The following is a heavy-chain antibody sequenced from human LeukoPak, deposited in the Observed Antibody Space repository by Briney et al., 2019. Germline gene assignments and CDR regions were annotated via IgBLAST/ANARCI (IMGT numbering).Heavy chain of an antibody. CDR3: ARVRTEWYIDL. V-gene: IGHV3-7*01. J-gene: IGHJ2*01. D-gene: IGHD2-8*02. CDR1: GFIFSPYW. Sequence: GGSLRLSCAASGFIFSPYWVTWVRHAPGMGLEWVANMKEDGGERFYVDSVRGRFTISRDNAKNSLYLQMNSLRVEDTGVYYCARVRTEWYIDLWGRGTLVTVST. CDR2: MKEDGGER.